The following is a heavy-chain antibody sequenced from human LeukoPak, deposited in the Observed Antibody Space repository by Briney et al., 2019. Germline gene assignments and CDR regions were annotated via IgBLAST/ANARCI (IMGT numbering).Heavy chain of an antibody. V-gene: IGHV1-46*01. CDR2: INPSGGST. J-gene: IGHJ4*02. Sequence: GASVKVSCKTSGYTFTSYYMHGVRQAPGQGFEWMGIINPSGGSTSYAQKFQGRVTMTRDTSTSTVYMELSSLRSEDTAVYYCARAITMIVVVIGYWGQGTPVTVSS. D-gene: IGHD3-22*01. CDR1: GYTFTSYY. CDR3: ARAITMIVVVIGY.